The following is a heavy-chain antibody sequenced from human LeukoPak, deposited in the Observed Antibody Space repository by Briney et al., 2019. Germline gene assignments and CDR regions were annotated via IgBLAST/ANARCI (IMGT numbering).Heavy chain of an antibody. CDR3: ARGMLGSYDSSGYYGLGV. Sequence: ASVKVSCKASGYTFTGYYMHWVRQAPGQGLEWMGIINPSGGTTSYAQKFQGRVTMTRDTSTSTVYMELGSLKSEDTAVYYCARGMLGSYDSSGYYGLGVWGQGTMVTVSS. V-gene: IGHV1-46*01. J-gene: IGHJ3*01. CDR1: GYTFTGYY. CDR2: INPSGGTT. D-gene: IGHD3-22*01.